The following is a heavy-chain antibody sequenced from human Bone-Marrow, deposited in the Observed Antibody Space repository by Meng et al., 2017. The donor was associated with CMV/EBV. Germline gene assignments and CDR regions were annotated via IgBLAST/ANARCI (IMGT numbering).Heavy chain of an antibody. V-gene: IGHV4-59*01. CDR1: GGSISSYY. Sequence: SQTLSLTCAVYGGSISSYYWSWIRQPPGKGLEWIGYMYYSGSTDYNPSLKSRVTISVDTSKNQFSLKLSSVTAADTAVYYCAREGSGYYGMDVWGQGTTVTVSS. CDR2: MYYSGST. J-gene: IGHJ6*02. CDR3: AREGSGYYGMDV.